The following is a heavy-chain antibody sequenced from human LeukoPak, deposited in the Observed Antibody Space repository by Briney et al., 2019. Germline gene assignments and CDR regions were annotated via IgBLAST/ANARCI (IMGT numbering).Heavy chain of an antibody. D-gene: IGHD1-1*01. Sequence: ASVTVSCKASGYTFTGYYMHWVRQASGQGLEWMGWINPNSGGTNYAQKFQGRVTMTRDTSISTAYMELSRLTSDDTAVYYCARDVAGTGDYWGQGTLVTVSS. J-gene: IGHJ4*02. V-gene: IGHV1-2*02. CDR2: INPNSGGT. CDR1: GYTFTGYY. CDR3: ARDVAGTGDY.